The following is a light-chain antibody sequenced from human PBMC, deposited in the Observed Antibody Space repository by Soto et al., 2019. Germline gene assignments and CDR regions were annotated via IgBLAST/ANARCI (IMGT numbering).Light chain of an antibody. CDR2: DNN. J-gene: IGLJ1*01. Sequence: SVLTQSPSVSAAPGQKVTISCSGGSSNIGSNDVSWFHQLPGTAPKVFIYDNNKRASGIPDRFSGSKSGTSATLAITGLQTGDEGDYYCGTWDSDSYVFGSGTKLTVL. CDR3: GTWDSDSYV. V-gene: IGLV1-51*01. CDR1: SSNIGSND.